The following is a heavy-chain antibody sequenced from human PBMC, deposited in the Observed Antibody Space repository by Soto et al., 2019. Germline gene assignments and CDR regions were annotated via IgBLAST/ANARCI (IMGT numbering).Heavy chain of an antibody. J-gene: IGHJ4*02. CDR1: GFSFSNYN. CDR2: ITDSSDTV. D-gene: IGHD3-3*01. CDR3: ARDFGHGYYLDY. V-gene: IGHV3-48*02. Sequence: GSLRLSCVASGFSFSNYNMNWVRQAPGKGLEWVSYITDSSDTVHYADSVRGRFTISRDNAESSLYLQVNSLRDEDTAVYFCARDFGHGYYLDYWGRGTLVTVSS.